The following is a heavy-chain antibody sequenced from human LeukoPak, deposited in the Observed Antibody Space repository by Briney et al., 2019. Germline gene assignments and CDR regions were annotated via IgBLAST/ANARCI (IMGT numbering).Heavy chain of an antibody. Sequence: PGGSLRLSCAASGFTVSSNYMNWVRQAPGEGLEWVSVIDSGGRTYYADSVKGRFTISRDNSKNTLDLQMNSLRAEDTAVYYCARVFGSGWYVDSWGQGTLVTVSS. D-gene: IGHD6-19*01. J-gene: IGHJ4*02. CDR1: GFTVSSNY. V-gene: IGHV3-66*01. CDR2: IDSGGRT. CDR3: ARVFGSGWYVDS.